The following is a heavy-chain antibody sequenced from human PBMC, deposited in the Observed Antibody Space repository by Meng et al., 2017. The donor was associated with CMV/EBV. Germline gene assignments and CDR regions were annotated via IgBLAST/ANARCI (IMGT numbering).Heavy chain of an antibody. CDR2: ISGSGGST. D-gene: IGHD5-24*01. V-gene: IGHV3-23*04. Sequence: VQLVGAGGGLVQAGVSLRLSCAASGFTFSSYAMSWVRQAPGKGLEWVSAISGSGGSTYYADSVKGRFTISRDNSKNTLYLQMNSLRAEDTAVYYCAKVLAGDGTLDYWGQGTLVTVSS. CDR3: AKVLAGDGTLDY. J-gene: IGHJ4*02. CDR1: GFTFSSYA.